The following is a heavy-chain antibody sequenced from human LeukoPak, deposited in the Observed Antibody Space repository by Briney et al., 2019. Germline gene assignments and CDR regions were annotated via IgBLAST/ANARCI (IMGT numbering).Heavy chain of an antibody. CDR2: ISYDGSNK. CDR1: GFTFSSYG. J-gene: IGHJ4*02. CDR3: AKDLTSSWTSMGD. Sequence: GGSLRLSCAASGFTFSSYGMHWVRQAPGKGLEWVAVISYDGSNKDYADSVKGRFTISRDNSKNTLYLQMNSLSADDTAVYYCAKDLTSSWTSMGDWGQGTLVTVSS. V-gene: IGHV3-30*18. D-gene: IGHD6-13*01.